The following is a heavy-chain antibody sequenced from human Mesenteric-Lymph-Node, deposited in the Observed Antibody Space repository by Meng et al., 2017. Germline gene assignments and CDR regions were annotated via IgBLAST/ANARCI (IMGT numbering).Heavy chain of an antibody. CDR1: GVSSSSNIR. CDR3: ARGKQDAWELLAY. V-gene: IGHV4-4*02. J-gene: IGHJ4*02. D-gene: IGHD1-26*01. Sequence: QVQLQEAGPGLVKPSGTLSRTCGVSGVSSSSNIRWTWVRQPPGKGLEWIGDIDDSGSTNYNPSLNSRISISLDKSKNHFSLKVNSVTAADTAVYYCARGKQDAWELLAYWGQGALVTVSS. CDR2: IDDSGST.